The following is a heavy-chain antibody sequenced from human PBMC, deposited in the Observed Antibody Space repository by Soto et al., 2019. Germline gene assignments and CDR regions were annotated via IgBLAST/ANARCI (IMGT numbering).Heavy chain of an antibody. D-gene: IGHD1-1*01. CDR2: MSGDGKTI. CDR3: ARTYVPGIAGFDP. J-gene: IGHJ5*02. CDR1: VFTFINYF. Sequence: GGSLRLSCAAPVFTFINYFMHWVRQVPGEGLVWVSRMSGDGKTISYADSVKGRFTISRDNAKNTLYLQMNSLRVEDTAVYYCARTYVPGIAGFDPWGQGTLVTVSS. V-gene: IGHV3-74*01.